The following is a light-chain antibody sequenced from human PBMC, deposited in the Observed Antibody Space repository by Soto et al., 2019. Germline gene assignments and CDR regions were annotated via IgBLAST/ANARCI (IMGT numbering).Light chain of an antibody. CDR2: DVS. CDR3: CSYAGSYKGYV. J-gene: IGLJ1*01. Sequence: QSALTQPRSVSGSPGQSVTISCIGTSSHVGGYNYVSWYQQHPGKAPKLMIYDVSKRPSGVPDRFSGSKSGNTASLTISGLQAEDEADYYCCSYAGSYKGYVFGTGTKVTVL. CDR1: SSHVGGYNY. V-gene: IGLV2-11*01.